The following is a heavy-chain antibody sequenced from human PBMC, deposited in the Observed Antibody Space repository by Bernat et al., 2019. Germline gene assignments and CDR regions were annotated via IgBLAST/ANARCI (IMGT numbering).Heavy chain of an antibody. D-gene: IGHD6-6*01. CDR1: GFTFSSYG. J-gene: IGHJ4*02. CDR2: IWYDGSNK. V-gene: IGHV3-33*01. Sequence: QVQLVESGGGVVQPGRSLRLSCAASGFTFSSYGMHWVRQAPGKGLEWVAVIWYDGSNKYYADTVKGRFTISRDNSKNTLYLQMNSLSAEDTAVYYCAREQSIAAYIDYWGQGTLVTASS. CDR3: AREQSIAAYIDY.